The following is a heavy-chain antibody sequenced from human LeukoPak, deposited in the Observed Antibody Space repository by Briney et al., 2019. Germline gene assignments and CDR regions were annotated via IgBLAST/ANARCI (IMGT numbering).Heavy chain of an antibody. CDR2: INHSGST. D-gene: IGHD2-8*01. CDR3: ARGHMGTNGY. V-gene: IGHV4-34*01. Sequence: SETLSLTCAVYGGSFSGYYWSWIRQPPGKGLEWIGEINHSGSTNYNPSLKSPVTISVDTSKNQFSLKLSSVTAADTAVYYCARGHMGTNGYWGQGTLVTVSS. J-gene: IGHJ4*02. CDR1: GGSFSGYY.